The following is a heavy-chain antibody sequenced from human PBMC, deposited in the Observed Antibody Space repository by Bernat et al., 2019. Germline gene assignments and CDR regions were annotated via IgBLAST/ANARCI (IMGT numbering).Heavy chain of an antibody. J-gene: IGHJ6*02. V-gene: IGHV3-13*05. CDR3: ARVPKYYDILTGYYYYYGMDV. D-gene: IGHD3-9*01. CDR1: GFTFSSYD. CDR2: IGTAGDP. Sequence: EVQLVESGGGLVQPGGSLRLSCAASGFTFSSYDMHWVRQATGKGLEWVSAIGTAGDPYYPDSVKGRFTISRENAKNSLYLQMNSLRAGDTAVYYCARVPKYYDILTGYYYYYGMDVWGQGTTVTVSS.